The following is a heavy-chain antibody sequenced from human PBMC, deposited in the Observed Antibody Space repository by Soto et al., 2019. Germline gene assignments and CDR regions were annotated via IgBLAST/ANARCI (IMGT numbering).Heavy chain of an antibody. J-gene: IGHJ4*02. CDR2: INHSGST. V-gene: IGHV4-34*01. CDR1: GGSFSGYY. Sequence: QVQLQQWGAGLLKPSETLSLTCAVYGGSFSGYYWSWIRQPPGKGLEWIGEINHSGSTNYNPSLKSRVTISVDTSKNQFALKLSSVTAADTAVYYCAVTTGYSSGWPYWGQGTLVTVSS. CDR3: AVTTGYSSGWPY. D-gene: IGHD6-19*01.